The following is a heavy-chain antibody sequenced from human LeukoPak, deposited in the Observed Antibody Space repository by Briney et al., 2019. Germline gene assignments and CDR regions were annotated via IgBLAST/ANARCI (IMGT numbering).Heavy chain of an antibody. CDR2: IYHSGST. CDR3: ARSEHPEYCTNGVCYYFDY. Sequence: PSETLSLTCAVSGYSISSGYYWGWIRQPPGKGLEWIGSIYHSGSTYYNPSLKSRVTMSVDTSKNQFSLKLSSVTAADTAVYYCARSEHPEYCTNGVCYYFDYWGQGTLVTVSS. D-gene: IGHD2-8*01. CDR1: GYSISSGYY. J-gene: IGHJ4*02. V-gene: IGHV4-38-2*01.